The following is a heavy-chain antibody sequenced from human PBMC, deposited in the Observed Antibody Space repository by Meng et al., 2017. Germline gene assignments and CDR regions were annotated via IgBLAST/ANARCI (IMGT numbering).Heavy chain of an antibody. D-gene: IGHD6-13*01. J-gene: IGHJ4*02. Sequence: GQAGEAGAEVKKPGASVKVSCKPSGYNYPDYYIHWVRQAPGQGLEWMGRIDPKNGDTHYAQKFQGRVTMTGDTSISTAYMDLSGLRSDDTAVYYCARDEDISAAGKLFGDYWGQGTLVTVSS. CDR1: GYNYPDYY. V-gene: IGHV1-2*06. CDR3: ARDEDISAAGKLFGDY. CDR2: IDPKNGDT.